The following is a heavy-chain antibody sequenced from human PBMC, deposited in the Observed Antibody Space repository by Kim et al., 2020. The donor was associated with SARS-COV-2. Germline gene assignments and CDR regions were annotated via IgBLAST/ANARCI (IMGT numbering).Heavy chain of an antibody. J-gene: IGHJ4*02. CDR3: ARDLLHTGFDF. D-gene: IGHD2-8*02. V-gene: IGHV1-3*01. Sequence: ASVKVSCKASGYIFTDYAIQWVRQAPGQGLEWMGWSNAGNANIKYSQNFQGRATLTWDTSANTAYMELSSLRSEDTAVYFCARDLLHTGFDFWGQGTLVT. CDR1: GYIFTDYA. CDR2: SNAGNANI.